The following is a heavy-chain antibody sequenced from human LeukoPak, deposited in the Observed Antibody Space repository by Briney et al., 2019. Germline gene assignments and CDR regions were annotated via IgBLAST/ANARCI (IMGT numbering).Heavy chain of an antibody. D-gene: IGHD4-11*01. J-gene: IGHJ6*02. V-gene: IGHV3-30-3*01. Sequence: GRSLRLSCAASGFTFSSYAMHWVRQAPGKGLEWVAVISYDGSNKYYADSVKGRFTISRDNSKNTLYLQMNSLRAEDTAVYYCARDRYGNYGYDYYGMDVWGQGTTVTVSS. CDR3: ARDRYGNYGYDYYGMDV. CDR1: GFTFSSYA. CDR2: ISYDGSNK.